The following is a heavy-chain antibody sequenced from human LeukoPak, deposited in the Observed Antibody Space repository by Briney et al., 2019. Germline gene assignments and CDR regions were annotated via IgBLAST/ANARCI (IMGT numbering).Heavy chain of an antibody. CDR1: GYTFTSYG. V-gene: IGHV1-18*01. Sequence: ASVKVSCKASGYTFTSYGISWVRQAPGQGLEWMGWISAYNGNTNYAQKFQGRVTITADKSTSTAYMELSSLRSEDTAVYYCARSKTSGSYPEVYWGQGTLVTVSS. D-gene: IGHD1-26*01. J-gene: IGHJ4*02. CDR2: ISAYNGNT. CDR3: ARSKTSGSYPEVY.